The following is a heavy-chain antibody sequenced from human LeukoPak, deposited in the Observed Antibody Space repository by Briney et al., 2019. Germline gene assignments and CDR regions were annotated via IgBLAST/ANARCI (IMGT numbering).Heavy chain of an antibody. D-gene: IGHD5-18*01. Sequence: SETLSLTCAVSGGSISSGGYYWSWIRQPPGKGLEWIGEINHSGSTNYNPSLKSRVTISVDTSKNQFSLKLSSVTAADTAVYYCARGRVNGYQKAGYYFDYWGQGTLVTVSS. J-gene: IGHJ4*02. CDR1: GGSISSGGYY. CDR3: ARGRVNGYQKAGYYFDY. V-gene: IGHV4-34*01. CDR2: INHSGST.